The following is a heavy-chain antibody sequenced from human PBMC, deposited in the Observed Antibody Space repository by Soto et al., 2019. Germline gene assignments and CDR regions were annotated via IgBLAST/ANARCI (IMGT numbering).Heavy chain of an antibody. CDR2: IDSNGGYT. Sequence: GSLRLSCAASGFTFSSYSMYWVRQAPGKGLEWVSGIDSNGGYTYYADSVKGRFTISRDNSQNTLYLQLNSLRVEDTALYHCAKRQRGDGFAVDFWGRGTLVTVSS. V-gene: IGHV3-23*05. CDR1: GFTFSSYS. J-gene: IGHJ4*02. D-gene: IGHD3-10*01. CDR3: AKRQRGDGFAVDF.